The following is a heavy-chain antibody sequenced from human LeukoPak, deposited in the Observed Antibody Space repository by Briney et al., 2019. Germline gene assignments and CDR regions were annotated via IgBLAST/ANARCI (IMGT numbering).Heavy chain of an antibody. CDR1: GFTFTNYW. D-gene: IGHD3-22*01. J-gene: IGHJ6*02. Sequence: GALRLSCAASGFTFTNYWMSWVRQAPGKGLEWVAVIWYDGSNKYYADSVKGRFTISRDNSKNTLYLQMNSLRAEDTAVYYCARDYYDSSGYSYYYYGMDVWGQGTTVTVSS. V-gene: IGHV3-33*08. CDR2: IWYDGSNK. CDR3: ARDYYDSSGYSYYYYGMDV.